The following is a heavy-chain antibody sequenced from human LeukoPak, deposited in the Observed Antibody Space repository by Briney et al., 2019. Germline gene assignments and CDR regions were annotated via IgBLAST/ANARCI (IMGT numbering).Heavy chain of an antibody. CDR1: VYTFSSYD. D-gene: IGHD3-22*01. CDR2: MKPNSGNT. CDR3: ARGGSITMIVVVITKMGAFDL. Sequence: GASVKVSCKASVYTFSSYDINWVRHAPGQGLEWMGWMKPNSGNTGYAHKFQGRVTTTRETPIRTAYTERSSLRSEDTAEYYCARGGSITMIVVVITKMGAFDLWGRETRVTVSS. V-gene: IGHV1-8*01. J-gene: IGHJ3*01.